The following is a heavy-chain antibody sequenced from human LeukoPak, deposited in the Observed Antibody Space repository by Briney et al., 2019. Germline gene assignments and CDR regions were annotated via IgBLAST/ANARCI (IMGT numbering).Heavy chain of an antibody. V-gene: IGHV3-30*03. J-gene: IGHJ4*02. CDR3: AAYSSSGYYYLLTDY. D-gene: IGHD3-22*01. Sequence: GGSLRLSCAASGFTFRSYGMPWVRQAPGKGLEWVAVISYDGSNKYYADSVKGRFTISRDNSKNTLYLQMNSLRAEDTAVYYCAAYSSSGYYYLLTDYWGQGTLVTVSS. CDR2: ISYDGSNK. CDR1: GFTFRSYG.